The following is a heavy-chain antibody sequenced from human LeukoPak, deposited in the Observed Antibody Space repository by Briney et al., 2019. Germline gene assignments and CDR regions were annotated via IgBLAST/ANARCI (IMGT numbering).Heavy chain of an antibody. D-gene: IGHD6-13*01. J-gene: IGHJ2*01. Sequence: PGGSLRLSCAASGFTFSSYAMSWVRQAPGKGLEWVSAISGSGGSTYYADSVKGRFTISRDNSKNTLYLQMNSLRAEDTAVYYCAKDPSSSWYGPTHWYFDLWGRGTLVTVSS. CDR2: ISGSGGST. CDR3: AKDPSSSWYGPTHWYFDL. CDR1: GFTFSSYA. V-gene: IGHV3-23*01.